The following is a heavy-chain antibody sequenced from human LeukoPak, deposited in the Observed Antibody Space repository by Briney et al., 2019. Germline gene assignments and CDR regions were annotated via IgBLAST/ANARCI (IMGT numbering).Heavy chain of an antibody. CDR1: GFTFSDYW. D-gene: IGHD1-26*01. V-gene: IGHV3-7*01. J-gene: IGHJ4*02. CDR3: ARESIVGATQGFDY. CDR2: INQDGSDK. Sequence: GGSLRLSCAASGFTFSDYWIDWVRQAPGKGLEWVANINQDGSDKNFLQSVKGRFTISRDNSKNTLYLQMNSLRAEDTAVYYCARESIVGATQGFDYWGQGTLVTVSS.